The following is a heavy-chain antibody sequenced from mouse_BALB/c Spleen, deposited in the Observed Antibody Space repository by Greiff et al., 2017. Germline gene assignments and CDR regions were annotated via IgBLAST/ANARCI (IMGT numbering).Heavy chain of an antibody. Sequence: EVKVEESGGGLVKPGGSLKLSCAASGFTFSSYAMSWVRQSPEKRLEWVAEISSGGSYTYYPDTVTGRFTISRDNAKNTLYLEMSSLRSEDTAMYYCARRYGNYAMDYWGQGTSVTVSS. D-gene: IGHD2-10*02. CDR1: GFTFSSYA. CDR3: ARRYGNYAMDY. V-gene: IGHV5-9-4*01. CDR2: ISSGGSYT. J-gene: IGHJ4*01.